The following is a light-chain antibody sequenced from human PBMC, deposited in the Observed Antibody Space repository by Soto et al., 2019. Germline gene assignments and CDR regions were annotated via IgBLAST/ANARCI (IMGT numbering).Light chain of an antibody. J-gene: IGKJ4*01. Sequence: EIVLTQSPATLSLSPGERATLSCRASQSVSRYLAWYQQKPGQAPRLLIYDASNRATCIPARFSGSGSGTDFTLTISSLEPEGFAGYYSQQRSDWPSTFGGGTKVQIK. CDR1: QSVSRY. CDR2: DAS. CDR3: QQRSDWPST. V-gene: IGKV3-11*01.